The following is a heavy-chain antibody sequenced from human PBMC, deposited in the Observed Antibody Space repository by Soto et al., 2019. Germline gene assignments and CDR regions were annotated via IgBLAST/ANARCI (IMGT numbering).Heavy chain of an antibody. D-gene: IGHD1-7*01. Sequence: ASVKVSCKASGGTFSSYAISWVRQAPGQGLEWMGGIIPIFGTANYAQKFQGRVTITADESTSTAYMELSSLRSEDTAVYYCARTITGTTLYYGMDVWGQGTTVTVSS. CDR2: IIPIFGTA. J-gene: IGHJ6*02. V-gene: IGHV1-69*13. CDR1: GGTFSSYA. CDR3: ARTITGTTLYYGMDV.